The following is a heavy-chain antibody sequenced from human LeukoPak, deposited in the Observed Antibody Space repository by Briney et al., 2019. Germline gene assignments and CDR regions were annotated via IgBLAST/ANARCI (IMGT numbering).Heavy chain of an antibody. CDR3: AGTSYGSGSGMDA. J-gene: IGHJ6*04. Sequence: PSETLSLTCTVSGGSISSYYWSWIRQPPGKGLEWIGYIYYSGSTNYNPSLKSRVTISVDTSKNQFSLKLSSVTAADTAVYYCAGTSYGSGSGMDAWGKGTTVTVSS. CDR2: IYYSGST. CDR1: GGSISSYY. V-gene: IGHV4-59*01. D-gene: IGHD3-10*01.